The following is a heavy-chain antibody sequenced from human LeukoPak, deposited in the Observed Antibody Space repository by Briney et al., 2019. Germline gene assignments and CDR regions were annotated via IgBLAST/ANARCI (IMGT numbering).Heavy chain of an antibody. CDR3: ARGGVTIFGVVSWFDP. D-gene: IGHD3-3*01. V-gene: IGHV4-59*12. Sequence: SETLSLTCTVSGGSISSYYWSWIRQPPGKGLEWIGYIYHSGSTYYNPSLKSRVTISVDRSKNQFSLKLSSVTAADTAVYYCARGGVTIFGVVSWFDPWGQGTLVTVSS. CDR1: GGSISSYY. J-gene: IGHJ5*02. CDR2: IYHSGST.